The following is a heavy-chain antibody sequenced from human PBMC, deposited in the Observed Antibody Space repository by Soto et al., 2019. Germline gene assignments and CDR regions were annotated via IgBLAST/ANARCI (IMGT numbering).Heavy chain of an antibody. Sequence: QVQLQESGPGLVKPSETLSLTCTVSGGSISSYYWSWIRQPAGKGLEWIGRVYTSGSTNYNPSLKSRVTMSVDTSKNQFSLKLSSVTAADTAVYYCARDVYGSSTSGYYYYAMDVRGQGTTVTVSS. V-gene: IGHV4-4*07. D-gene: IGHD2-2*01. CDR2: VYTSGST. CDR3: ARDVYGSSTSGYYYYAMDV. J-gene: IGHJ6*02. CDR1: GGSISSYY.